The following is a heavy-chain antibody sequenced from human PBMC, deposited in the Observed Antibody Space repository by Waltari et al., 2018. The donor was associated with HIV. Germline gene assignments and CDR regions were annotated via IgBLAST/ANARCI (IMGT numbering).Heavy chain of an antibody. Sequence: QVQLVQSGAEVKKPGSSVKVSCKASGGTFSSYAISWVRQAPGQGLEWMGRSMPILGIANYAKKYQGRGTITAGKSTSPAYMELSSLRSEDRAVYYCARDRLPGDYGMDVWGQGTTVTVSS. CDR3: ARDRLPGDYGMDV. D-gene: IGHD5-12*01. J-gene: IGHJ6*02. V-gene: IGHV1-69*04. CDR2: SMPILGIA. CDR1: GGTFSSYA.